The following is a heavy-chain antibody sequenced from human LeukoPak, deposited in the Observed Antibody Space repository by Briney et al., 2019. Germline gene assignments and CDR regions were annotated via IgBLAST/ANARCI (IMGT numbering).Heavy chain of an antibody. CDR1: GGTFSSYA. V-gene: IGHV1-69*05. Sequence: SVKVSCKASGGTFSSYAISWVRQAPGQGLEWMGGIIPIFGTANYAQKFQGRVTITTDESTSTAYMELSSLRSEDTAVYYCARDRKYQLSRADDAFDIWGQGTMVTVSS. CDR2: IIPIFGTA. D-gene: IGHD2-2*01. J-gene: IGHJ3*02. CDR3: ARDRKYQLSRADDAFDI.